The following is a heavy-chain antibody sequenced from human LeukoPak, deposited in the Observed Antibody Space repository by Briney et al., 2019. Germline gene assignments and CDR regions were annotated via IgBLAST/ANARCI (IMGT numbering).Heavy chain of an antibody. CDR1: GYYISSGYY. D-gene: IGHD3-10*01. CDR2: ICHSGST. J-gene: IGHJ4*02. Sequence: NPSETLSLTCAVSGYYISSGYYWGWIRQPPGKGLEWIGSICHSGSTYYNPSLKSRVTISVDTSKNQFSLKLSSVTAADTAVYYCARRKYYYGSGSYLWDYWGQGTLVTVSS. CDR3: ARRKYYYGSGSYLWDY. V-gene: IGHV4-38-2*01.